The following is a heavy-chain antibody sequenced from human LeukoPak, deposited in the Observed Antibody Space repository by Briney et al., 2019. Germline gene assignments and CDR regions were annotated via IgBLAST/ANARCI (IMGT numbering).Heavy chain of an antibody. V-gene: IGHV1-2*02. CDR1: GYIFTHYY. Sequence: ASVKVSCKTSGYIFTHYYIQWVRQAPGQGLEWMGWINPNGNGAKYAQRSQGRVTMTTDTSIDTAYMELSSLRSDDTAIYYCAKAMDTSMVPDLNYWGQGTLVTVSS. CDR3: AKAMDTSMVPDLNY. CDR2: INPNGNGA. D-gene: IGHD5-18*01. J-gene: IGHJ4*02.